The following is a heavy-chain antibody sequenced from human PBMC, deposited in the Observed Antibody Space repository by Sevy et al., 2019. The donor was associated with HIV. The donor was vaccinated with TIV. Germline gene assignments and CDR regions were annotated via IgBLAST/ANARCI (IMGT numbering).Heavy chain of an antibody. D-gene: IGHD3-9*01. Sequence: ASVKVSCKASGYTFTGYYMYWVRQAPGQGLEWMGWINPNSGGTNYAQKFQGRVTMTRDTSISTAYMELSRLRSDDTAVYYCARDRYDILTGRYYYYGMDVWGQGTTVTVSS. CDR2: INPNSGGT. J-gene: IGHJ6*02. V-gene: IGHV1-2*02. CDR3: ARDRYDILTGRYYYYGMDV. CDR1: GYTFTGYY.